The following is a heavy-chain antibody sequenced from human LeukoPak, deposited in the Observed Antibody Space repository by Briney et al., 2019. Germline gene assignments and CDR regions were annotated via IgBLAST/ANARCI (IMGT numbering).Heavy chain of an antibody. Sequence: GGSLRLSCAASGFTFSIYEMNWVRQAPGKGLEGVSYISSSGSTIYYADSVKGRFTISRDNAKNSLYLQMNSLRAEDTAVYYCASGYSYGKVDYWGQGTLVTVSS. CDR2: ISSSGSTI. J-gene: IGHJ4*02. CDR3: ASGYSYGKVDY. V-gene: IGHV3-48*03. CDR1: GFTFSIYE. D-gene: IGHD5-18*01.